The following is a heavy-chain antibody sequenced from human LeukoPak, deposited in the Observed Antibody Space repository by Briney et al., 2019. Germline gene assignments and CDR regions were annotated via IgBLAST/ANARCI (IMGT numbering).Heavy chain of an antibody. Sequence: GGSLRLSCVASGFTFSAYWMTWVRQAPGKGLEWMANICEDGSEKNYVDSLKGRFTISRDNAKSSLYLQMNSLRAEDTAMYYCARAGVKSPDRWWFDSWRQGTLVTVSS. D-gene: IGHD7-27*01. V-gene: IGHV3-7*03. CDR2: ICEDGSEK. CDR3: ARAGVKSPDRWWFDS. CDR1: GFTFSAYW. J-gene: IGHJ5*01.